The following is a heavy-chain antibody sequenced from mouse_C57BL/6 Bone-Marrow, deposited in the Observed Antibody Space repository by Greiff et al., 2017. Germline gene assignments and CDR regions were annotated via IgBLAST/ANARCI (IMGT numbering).Heavy chain of an antibody. J-gene: IGHJ2*01. V-gene: IGHV1-64*01. D-gene: IGHD1-1*01. CDR3: ARRGDLLFGFSSD. CDR1: GYTFTSYW. Sequence: VQLQQPGAELVKPGASVKLSCKASGYTFTSYWMHWVKQRPGQGLEWIGMIHPNSGSTNYNEKFKSKATLTVDKSSSTAYMQLSSLTSEDSAVYYCARRGDLLFGFSSDWGQGTTLTVSS. CDR2: IHPNSGST.